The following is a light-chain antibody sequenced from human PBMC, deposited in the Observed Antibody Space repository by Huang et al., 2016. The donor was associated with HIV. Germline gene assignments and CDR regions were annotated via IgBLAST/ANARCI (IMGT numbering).Light chain of an antibody. CDR1: QSISTY. J-gene: IGKJ2*01. CDR3: QQSYNTPLT. Sequence: DIQMTQSPSSLSASIGDRVTITFRASQSISTYLNWYQQRPGKAPNLLIYDASSVQSGVPSRFSVSGSGTDFTLTISSLQPDDSASYYCQQSYNTPLTFGQGTKLEIK. CDR2: DAS. V-gene: IGKV1-39*01.